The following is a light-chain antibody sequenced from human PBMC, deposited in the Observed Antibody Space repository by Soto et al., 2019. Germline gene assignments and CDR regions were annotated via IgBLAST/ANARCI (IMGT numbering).Light chain of an antibody. Sequence: EIVLTQSPLSLPVTPGEPASIPCRSSQNPLHSNGYNYLNWYLQKPGQSPQLLIYLGSNRASGVPDRFSGSGSGTDFTLTINRVEAEDVGLYFCAQGLATPFTFGGGTKVDIK. CDR2: LGS. CDR1: QNPLHSNGYNY. CDR3: AQGLATPFT. V-gene: IGKV2-28*01. J-gene: IGKJ4*01.